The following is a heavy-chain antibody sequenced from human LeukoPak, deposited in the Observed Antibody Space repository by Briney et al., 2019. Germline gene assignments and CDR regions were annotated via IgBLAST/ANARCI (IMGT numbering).Heavy chain of an antibody. CDR1: GFTFNKYP. CDR3: AREGYCSGGSCWGYFDY. CDR2: ISSDGRDN. D-gene: IGHD2-15*01. Sequence: GGSLRLSCAASGFTFNKYPMHWVRQAPGKGLEWVALISSDGRDNYYADSVKGRFTISGDNSKNTLYLQMNSVRAEDTAVYYCAREGYCSGGSCWGYFDYWGQETLVTVSS. V-gene: IGHV3-30*04. J-gene: IGHJ4*02.